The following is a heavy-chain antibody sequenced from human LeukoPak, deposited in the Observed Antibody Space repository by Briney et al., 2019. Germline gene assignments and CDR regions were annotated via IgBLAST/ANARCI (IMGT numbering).Heavy chain of an antibody. V-gene: IGHV4-39*07. J-gene: IGHJ4*02. CDR3: ARGLRYYDSSGYIGY. CDR1: GGSISSSSYY. CDR2: INHSGST. Sequence: SETLSLTCTVSGGSISSSSYYWGWIRQPPGKGLEWIGEINHSGSTNYNPSLKSRVTISVDTSKNQFSLKLSSVTAADTAVYYCARGLRYYDSSGYIGYWGQGTLVTVSS. D-gene: IGHD3-22*01.